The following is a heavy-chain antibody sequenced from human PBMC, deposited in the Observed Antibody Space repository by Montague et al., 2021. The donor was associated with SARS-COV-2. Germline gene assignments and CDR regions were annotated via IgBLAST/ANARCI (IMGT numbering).Heavy chain of an antibody. CDR2: IYYSGST. D-gene: IGHD3-9*01. V-gene: IGHV4-39*01. CDR3: ARRLNYDILTGGGLQYYGGMDV. Sequence: SETLSLTCTVSGGSISSSSYYWGWIRQPPGKGLEWIGSIYYSGSTYYNPSLKSRVTISVDTSKNQFSLKLSSVTAADTAVYYCARRLNYDILTGGGLQYYGGMDVWGQGTTVTVSS. J-gene: IGHJ6*02. CDR1: GGSISSSSYY.